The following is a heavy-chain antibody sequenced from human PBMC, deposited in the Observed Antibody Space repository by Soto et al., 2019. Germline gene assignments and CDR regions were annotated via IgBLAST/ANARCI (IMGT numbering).Heavy chain of an antibody. CDR1: GFSLSTSGVG. J-gene: IGHJ4*02. D-gene: IGHD3-3*01. V-gene: IGHV2-5*01. CDR2: IFWNDEK. CDR3: ARRDGYNYDHFEY. Sequence: QITLKESGPTLVKPTQTLTLTCTFSGFSLSTSGVGVAWVRHPPGQALEWLAFIFWNDEKHYSPSLKSRVTILKDTSKNRVVLTMTNVEPGDTGTYDCARRDGYNYDHFEYGGQGNLVTVSS.